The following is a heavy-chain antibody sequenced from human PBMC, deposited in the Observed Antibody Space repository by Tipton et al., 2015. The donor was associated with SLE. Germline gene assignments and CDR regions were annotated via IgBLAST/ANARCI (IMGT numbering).Heavy chain of an antibody. CDR3: VRDPQGYYYDSRGYFDL. CDR1: GDSISNYF. CDR2: IYRSGST. J-gene: IGHJ2*01. Sequence: TLSLTCTVSGDSISNYFWTWIRQPPGKGLEWIGYIYRSGSTNSNPSLKSRVTISVDTSKNQFSLKLSSMTAADTAMYYCVRDPQGYYYDSRGYFDLWGRGTLVTVSS. V-gene: IGHV4-4*08. D-gene: IGHD3-22*01.